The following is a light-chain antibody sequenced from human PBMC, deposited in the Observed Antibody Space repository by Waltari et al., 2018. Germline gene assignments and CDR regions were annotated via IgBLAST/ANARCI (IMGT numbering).Light chain of an antibody. V-gene: IGLV2-14*01. CDR2: EVN. J-gene: IGLJ3*02. CDR3: ASYSSSTTFVL. Sequence: QSALTQPASVSGSPGPSLTVSCTGSSSDIGRYNDVPWYQQFRGEAPKLIISEVNNRPSGVSNRFSGSKSDNTASLTISGLQAEDEADYFCASYSSSTTFVLFGGGTKLTVL. CDR1: SSDIGRYND.